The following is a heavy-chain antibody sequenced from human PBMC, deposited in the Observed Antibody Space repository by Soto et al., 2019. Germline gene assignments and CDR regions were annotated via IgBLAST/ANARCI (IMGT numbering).Heavy chain of an antibody. V-gene: IGHV3-30*18. D-gene: IGHD3-16*01. Sequence: PGGSLRLSCAASGFTFSSYGMHWVRQAPGKGLEWVAVISYDGSNKYYADSVKGRFTISRDNSKNTLYLQMNSLRAEDTAVYYCAKFYAPPWGYYGMDVWGQGTTVTVSS. J-gene: IGHJ6*02. CDR1: GFTFSSYG. CDR2: ISYDGSNK. CDR3: AKFYAPPWGYYGMDV.